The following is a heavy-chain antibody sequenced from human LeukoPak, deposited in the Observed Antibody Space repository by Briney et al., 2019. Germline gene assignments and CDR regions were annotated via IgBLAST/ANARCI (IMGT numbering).Heavy chain of an antibody. V-gene: IGHV3-21*01. J-gene: IGHJ4*02. Sequence: PGGSLRLSCVASGLTFNRYSMNWVRQAPGKGLEWVSSISSSSSYIYYADSVKGRFTISRDNAKNSLYLQMNSLRAEDTAVYYCARVPSYYDSSGYYTPWGQGTLVTVSS. CDR1: GLTFNRYS. D-gene: IGHD3-22*01. CDR3: ARVPSYYDSSGYYTP. CDR2: ISSSSSYI.